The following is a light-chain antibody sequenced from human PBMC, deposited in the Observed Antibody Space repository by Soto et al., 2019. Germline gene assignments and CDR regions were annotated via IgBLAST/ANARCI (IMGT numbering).Light chain of an antibody. CDR1: SSDVGDYNH. J-gene: IGLJ1*01. Sequence: QSALTQPPSVSGSPGQSVTISCTGTSSDVGDYNHVSWYQQPPGTAPKLMIYEVSNRPSGVPDRFSGSKTGNTASLTISGLQAEAEADYYCCSYTSTSTYVFGTGTQLTVL. CDR3: CSYTSTSTYV. V-gene: IGLV2-18*02. CDR2: EVS.